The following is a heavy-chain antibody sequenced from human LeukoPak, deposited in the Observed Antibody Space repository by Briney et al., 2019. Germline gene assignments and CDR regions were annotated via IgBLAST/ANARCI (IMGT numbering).Heavy chain of an antibody. D-gene: IGHD3-3*01. CDR2: IKGDGLST. CDR1: GFDFSSNW. V-gene: IGHV3-74*01. J-gene: IGHJ4*02. Sequence: GGSLRLSCAASGFDFSSNWMHWVRHAPGQGLGWVSRIKGDGLSTNYADSVKGRSTISRDIAKNTLYLQMNSLRAEDTGVYYCAKDHYWSIDYWGRGTLVTVSS. CDR3: AKDHYWSIDY.